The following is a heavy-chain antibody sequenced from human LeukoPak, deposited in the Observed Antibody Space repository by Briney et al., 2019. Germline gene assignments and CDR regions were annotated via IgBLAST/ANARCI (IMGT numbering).Heavy chain of an antibody. D-gene: IGHD5-18*01. CDR2: IYYSGST. CDR3: AKTKGYSYAFAY. CDR1: GGSISSSSYY. Sequence: SETLSLTCAVYGGSISSSSYYWGWIRQPPGKGLEWIGSIYYSGSTYYNPSLKSRVTISVDTSKNQFSLKLSSVTAADTAVYYCAKTKGYSYAFAYWGQGTLVTVSS. V-gene: IGHV4-39*07. J-gene: IGHJ4*02.